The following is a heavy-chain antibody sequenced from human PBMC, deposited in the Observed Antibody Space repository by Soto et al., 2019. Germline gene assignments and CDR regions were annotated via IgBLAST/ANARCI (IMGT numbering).Heavy chain of an antibody. D-gene: IGHD1-26*01. CDR2: IYFGGST. CDR1: GGSVSGYY. CDR3: ARLILVGATLYLDY. V-gene: IGHV4-59*02. Sequence: SETLSLTCTVSGGSVSGYYWSWIRQPPGKGLEWIGYIYFGGSTRNNPSLESRATISVDTSEKQVSLKLVSVTAADTAVYYCARLILVGATLYLDYWGQGTQVT. J-gene: IGHJ4*02.